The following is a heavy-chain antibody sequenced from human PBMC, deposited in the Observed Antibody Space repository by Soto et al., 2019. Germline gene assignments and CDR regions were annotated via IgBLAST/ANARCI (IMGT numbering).Heavy chain of an antibody. CDR2: IIPIFGTA. CDR3: ARVGLAAAGGFDY. Sequence: GASVKVSCKASGGTFSSYAISWVRQAPGQGLEWMGGIIPIFGTANYAQKFQGRVTITADESTSTAYMELSSLRSEDTAVYYCARVGLAAAGGFDYWGQGTLVTVSS. J-gene: IGHJ4*02. V-gene: IGHV1-69*13. CDR1: GGTFSSYA. D-gene: IGHD6-13*01.